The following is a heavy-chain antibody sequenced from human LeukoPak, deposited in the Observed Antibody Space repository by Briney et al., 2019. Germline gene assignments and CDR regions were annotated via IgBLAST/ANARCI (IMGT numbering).Heavy chain of an antibody. Sequence: PSETLSLTCTVSGGSISSSSYYWSWIRQSPGKGLEWIGYIYYSGSTNYNPSLKSRVTISVDTSKNQFSLKLSSVTAVDTAVYYCARGPVGGATYYDGDAFDIWGQGTMVTVSS. J-gene: IGHJ3*02. D-gene: IGHD1-26*01. V-gene: IGHV4-61*01. CDR3: ARGPVGGATYYDGDAFDI. CDR1: GGSISSSSYY. CDR2: IYYSGST.